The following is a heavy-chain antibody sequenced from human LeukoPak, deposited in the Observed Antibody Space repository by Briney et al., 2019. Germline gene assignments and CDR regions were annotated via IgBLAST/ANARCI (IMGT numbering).Heavy chain of an antibody. V-gene: IGHV3-33*01. CDR2: IWYDGSNK. D-gene: IGHD2-21*02. CDR3: ARDGSGDCYGEPFDY. Sequence: GRSLRLSCAASGFTFSCYGMHWVRQAPGKGLEWVAVIWYDGSNKYYADSVKGRFTISRDNSKNTLYLQMNSLRAEDTAVYYCARDGSGDCYGEPFDYWGQGTLVTVSS. J-gene: IGHJ4*02. CDR1: GFTFSCYG.